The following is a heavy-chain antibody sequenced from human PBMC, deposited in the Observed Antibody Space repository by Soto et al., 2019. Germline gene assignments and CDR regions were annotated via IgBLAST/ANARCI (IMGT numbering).Heavy chain of an antibody. CDR3: AYGDSRGPFDS. CDR2: IYNSGST. D-gene: IGHD4-17*01. V-gene: IGHV4-59*01. J-gene: IGHJ4*02. Sequence: SSETLSLTCTVSGGSISSYYWSWIRQPPGKGLEWIGYIYNSGSTNYNPSLKSRVTISVDTSKNQFSLKLSSVTAADTAVYYCAYGDSRGPFDSWGQGXLVTVYS. CDR1: GGSISSYY.